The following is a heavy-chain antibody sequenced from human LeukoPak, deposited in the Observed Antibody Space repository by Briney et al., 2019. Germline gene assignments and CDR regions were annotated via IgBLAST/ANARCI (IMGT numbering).Heavy chain of an antibody. CDR1: GYTFTGYY. CDR2: INPNSGGT. D-gene: IGHD6-13*01. J-gene: IGHJ4*02. Sequence: GGSVRVSCAASGYTFTGYYMHWVRQAPGQGLEWMGWINPNSGGTNYAQTFQGRVTMTRDTSISTAYMELSRLRSDDTAVYYCEVAAAGTSFDYWGQGTLVTVSS. CDR3: EVAAAGTSFDY. V-gene: IGHV1-2*02.